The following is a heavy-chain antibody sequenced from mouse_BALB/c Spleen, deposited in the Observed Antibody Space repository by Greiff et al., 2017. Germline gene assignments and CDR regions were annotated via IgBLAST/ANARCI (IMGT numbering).Heavy chain of an antibody. CDR3: ARGFMEAMDY. J-gene: IGHJ4*01. V-gene: IGHV5-6-5*01. D-gene: IGHD1-1*01. Sequence: DVKLVESGGGLVKPGGSLKLSCAASGFTFSSYAMSWVRQTPEKRLEWVASISSGGSTYYPDSVKGRFTISRDNARNILYLQMSSLRSEDTAMYYCARGFMEAMDYWGQGTSVTVSS. CDR2: ISSGGST. CDR1: GFTFSSYA.